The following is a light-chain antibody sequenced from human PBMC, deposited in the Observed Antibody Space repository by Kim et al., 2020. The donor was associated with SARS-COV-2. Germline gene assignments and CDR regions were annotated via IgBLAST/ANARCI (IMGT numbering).Light chain of an antibody. V-gene: IGKV3-20*01. CDR3: QQYGSSPYT. CDR1: QSLGSNY. CDR2: GAS. Sequence: PGERAPLSCRARQSLGSNYFAWYQQKPGQAPRLLVYGASTRPAGIPDRFTGSGSGTDFPLTINRLEPEDFAVYYCQQYGSSPYTFGQGTKLEI. J-gene: IGKJ2*01.